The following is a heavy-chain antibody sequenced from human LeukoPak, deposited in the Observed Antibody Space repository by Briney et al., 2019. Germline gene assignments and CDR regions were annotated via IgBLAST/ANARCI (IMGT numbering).Heavy chain of an antibody. CDR3: AKRIAGSATGVWWYLDL. Sequence: GGSLRLSCAASGFTFSSYGMHWVRQAPGKGLEWVAIISNDGSNKHYADSVKGRFTVSRDNSENTLYLQMNSLRAEDTAMYYCAKRIAGSATGVWWYLDLWGRGTLVTVSS. CDR2: ISNDGSNK. CDR1: GFTFSSYG. D-gene: IGHD6-13*01. J-gene: IGHJ2*01. V-gene: IGHV3-30*18.